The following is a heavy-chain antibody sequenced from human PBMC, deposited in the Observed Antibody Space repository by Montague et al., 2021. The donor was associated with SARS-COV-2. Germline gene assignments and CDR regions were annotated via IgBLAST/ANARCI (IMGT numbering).Heavy chain of an antibody. J-gene: IGHJ4*02. CDR3: AKSPSGWWLFDY. D-gene: IGHD6-19*01. CDR2: ISGSGGTP. V-gene: IGHV3-23*01. CDR1: GFTLSSYA. Sequence: SLRLSCAASGFTLSSYAMSWVRQAPGKGLEWVSAISGSGGTPWYADSXKGRFTISRDNSKNTLYLQMNSLRAEDTAVYYCAKSPSGWWLFDYWGQGTLVTVSS.